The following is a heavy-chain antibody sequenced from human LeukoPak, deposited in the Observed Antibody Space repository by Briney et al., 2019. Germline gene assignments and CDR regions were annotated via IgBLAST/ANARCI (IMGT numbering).Heavy chain of an antibody. V-gene: IGHV3-23*01. CDR2: ISASSLST. CDR3: AKLKGYCNSGGCYYDY. CDR1: AFTFSSYA. Sequence: GGSLRLSCAASAFTFSSYAVSWVRQAPGKGLEWVSTISASSLSTYYADSVKGRFTISRDNSKNTLYLQMNSLRAEDTAVHYCAKLKGYCNSGGCYYDYWGQGTLVTVSS. D-gene: IGHD2/OR15-2a*01. J-gene: IGHJ4*02.